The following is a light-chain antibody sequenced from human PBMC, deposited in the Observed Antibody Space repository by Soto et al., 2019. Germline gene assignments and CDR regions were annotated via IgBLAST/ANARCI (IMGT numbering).Light chain of an antibody. Sequence: DIVMTQSPDSLAVSLGERATINCKSSQSVLYSNNNNYLAWYQQKAGQHPKLLLYWSSIRQSGVPDRFSASGSGTDCTLTISGLQAEDVAVYYCQQYYTTPRTFGGGTKVEIK. CDR2: WSS. J-gene: IGKJ4*01. CDR3: QQYYTTPRT. V-gene: IGKV4-1*01. CDR1: QSVLYSNNNNY.